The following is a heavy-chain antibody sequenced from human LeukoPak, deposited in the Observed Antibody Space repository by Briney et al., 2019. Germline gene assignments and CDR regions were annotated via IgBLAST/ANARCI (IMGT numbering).Heavy chain of an antibody. CDR3: ATSTYSSSPS. V-gene: IGHV3-7*01. D-gene: IGHD6-6*01. CDR2: INEDASKK. J-gene: IGHJ5*02. CDR1: GFTFSNHW. Sequence: PGGSLRLSCAASGFTFSNHWMIWVRQAPGKGLEWVANINEDASKKYYVDSVEGRFTISRDDAKNSLYLQMNSLRAEDTAMYYCATSTYSSSPSWGQGTLVTVSS.